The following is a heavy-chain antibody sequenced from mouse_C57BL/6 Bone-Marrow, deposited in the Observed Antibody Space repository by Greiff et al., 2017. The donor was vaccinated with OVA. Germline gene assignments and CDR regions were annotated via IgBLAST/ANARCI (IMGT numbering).Heavy chain of an antibody. D-gene: IGHD1-1*01. CDR2: FDPANGNP. CDR3: AELLGLAY. Sequence: VQLQQSVAELVRPGASVKLSCTASGFNIKNTYMHWVKQRPEQGLEWIGRFDPANGNPKYAPKFQGKAPITADTSSNTAYLQLSSLTSEDSAINYCAELLGLAYWGQGTLVTVSA. CDR1: GFNIKNTY. J-gene: IGHJ3*01. V-gene: IGHV14-3*01.